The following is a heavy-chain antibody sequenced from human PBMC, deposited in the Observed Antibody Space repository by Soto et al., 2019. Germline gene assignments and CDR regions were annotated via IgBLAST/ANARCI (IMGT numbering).Heavy chain of an antibody. J-gene: IGHJ4*02. V-gene: IGHV3-7*01. D-gene: IGHD2-15*01. CDR2: IKEDGSEK. CDR3: SRDVVVGAKALNY. Sequence: PGGSLRLSCAASGFTFSNCWMTWVRQAPGKGLEWVANIKEDGSEKHYVDSVKGRFTISRDNAKNSLYLQMNSLRVEDTAVYFCSRDVVVGAKALNYWGQGALVTV. CDR1: GFTFSNCW.